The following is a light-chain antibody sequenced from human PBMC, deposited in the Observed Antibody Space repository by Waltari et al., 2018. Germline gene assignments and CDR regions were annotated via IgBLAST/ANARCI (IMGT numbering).Light chain of an antibody. CDR3: QSTDTSGTYPVL. Sequence: SYALTQPPSVSVSPGQTARNTCSGDALPRRYAHWHQQKSGQAPVVVIYNDAERPSGIPDRFSGSTSGTIVTLTIDGVQAADEADYYCQSTDTSGTYPVLFGGGTKLTVL. CDR2: NDA. J-gene: IGLJ2*01. CDR1: ALPRRY. V-gene: IGLV3-25*03.